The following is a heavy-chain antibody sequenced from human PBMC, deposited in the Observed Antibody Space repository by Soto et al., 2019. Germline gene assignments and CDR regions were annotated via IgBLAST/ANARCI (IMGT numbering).Heavy chain of an antibody. CDR1: GGTFSTFG. D-gene: IGHD4-17*01. CDR3: AKSAPMDAGDKYYYDF. CDR2: IIPFFGTA. Sequence: ASVKVTCKASGGTFSTFGISWVRQAPGKGLEWMGGIIPFFGTARYSKKFEDRITITADESTNTVYIDLRSLTSEDTAIYYCAKSAPMDAGDKYYYDFWGQGALVTVSS. V-gene: IGHV1-69*13. J-gene: IGHJ4*02.